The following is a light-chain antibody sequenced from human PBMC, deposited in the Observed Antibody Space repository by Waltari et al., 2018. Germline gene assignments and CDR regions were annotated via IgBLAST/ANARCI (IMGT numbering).Light chain of an antibody. CDR2: AVT. CDR1: SSDVGRYDL. CDR3: SSYRSSTTPIPV. J-gene: IGLJ2*01. V-gene: IGLV2-14*02. Sequence: QSALTQPASVSGSPGQSITISCTGTSSDVGRYDLVSWYQQHPGKAPKLMIYAVTKRPSGVSSRFSASKSANTASLTISGLQSEDEADYFCSSYRSSTTPIPVFGGGTKLTVL.